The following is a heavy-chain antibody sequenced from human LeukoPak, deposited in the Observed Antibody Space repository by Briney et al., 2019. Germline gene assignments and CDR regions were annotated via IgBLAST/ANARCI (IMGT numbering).Heavy chain of an antibody. CDR1: GFTFSAYN. CDR3: ARGLLGVGGAFDI. CDR2: ISNDGNNK. D-gene: IGHD3-10*01. J-gene: IGHJ3*02. V-gene: IGHV3-30*03. Sequence: GRSLRLSCEASGFTFSAYNLHWVRQAPGKGLESVAVISNDGNNKYYADSVKGRFTVSRDNSKNTLYLQMNTLKPEDTAVFYCARGLLGVGGAFDIWGQGTLVTVSS.